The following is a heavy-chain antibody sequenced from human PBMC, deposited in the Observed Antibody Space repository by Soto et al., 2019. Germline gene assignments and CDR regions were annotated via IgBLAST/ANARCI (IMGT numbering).Heavy chain of an antibody. J-gene: IGHJ5*02. CDR3: ARDYFDSSDYTTNWFDP. Sequence: PSETLSLTCSVSGDSINNSRFYWAWIRQPPGEGLEWIGSIYHTGNAYYNPSLKSRVTIFVDTSKNQFSLKLTSVTAADTALYYCARDYFDSSDYTTNWFDPWGQGTLVTVSS. CDR2: IYHTGNA. CDR1: GDSINNSRFY. V-gene: IGHV4-39*01. D-gene: IGHD3-22*01.